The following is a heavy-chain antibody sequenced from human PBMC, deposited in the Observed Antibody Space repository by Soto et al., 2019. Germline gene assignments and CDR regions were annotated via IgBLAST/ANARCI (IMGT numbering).Heavy chain of an antibody. CDR3: ARLDTAMVTCDY. D-gene: IGHD5-18*01. CDR2: IYYSGST. CDR1: GGSISSSSYY. V-gene: IGHV4-39*01. J-gene: IGHJ4*02. Sequence: SETLSLTCTVSGGSISSSSYYWGWIRQPPGKGLEWIGGIYYSGSTYYNPSLKSRVTISVDTSKNQFSLKLCSVTAADTAVYYCARLDTAMVTCDYWGQGTLVTVSS.